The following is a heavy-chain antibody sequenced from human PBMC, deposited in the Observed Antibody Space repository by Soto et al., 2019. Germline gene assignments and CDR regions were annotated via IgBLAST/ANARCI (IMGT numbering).Heavy chain of an antibody. CDR1: GYTFTSYG. Sequence: GASVKVSCKASGYTFTSYGISWVRQAPGQGLEWMGWISAYNGNTNYAQKLQGRVTMTTDTSTSTAYMELRSLRSDDTAVYYCAREARRNWNYSVGSYYFDYWGQGTLVTVSS. CDR3: AREARRNWNYSVGSYYFDY. V-gene: IGHV1-18*01. J-gene: IGHJ4*02. D-gene: IGHD1-7*01. CDR2: ISAYNGNT.